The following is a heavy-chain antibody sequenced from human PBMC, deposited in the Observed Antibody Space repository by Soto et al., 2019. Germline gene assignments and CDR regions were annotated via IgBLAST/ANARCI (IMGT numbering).Heavy chain of an antibody. V-gene: IGHV3-23*01. D-gene: IGHD1-1*01. CDR1: GFTFNNYG. J-gene: IGHJ4*02. CDR3: AKDYWNTRYFDT. Sequence: GGSLRLSCAASGFTFNNYGMSWVRQAPGKGLEGVSAVSDNGGRTRYADSVQGRFTISRDNSQNTLSLQMLSLRADDTAIYYCAKDYWNTRYFDTWGQGTLVTVSS. CDR2: VSDNGGRT.